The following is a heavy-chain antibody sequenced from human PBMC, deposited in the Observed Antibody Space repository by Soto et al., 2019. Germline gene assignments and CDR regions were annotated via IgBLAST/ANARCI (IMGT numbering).Heavy chain of an antibody. CDR1: GGTFSSYA. CDR2: IIASSGDT. D-gene: IGHD2-8*01. CDR3: ARHAVLDY. J-gene: IGHJ4*02. Sequence: ASVKVSCKASGGTFSSYAISWVRQAPGERLEWVGGIIASSGDTEYSQKLQGRVTITRDTSATTAYMELSSLSSEDTAVYYCARHAVLDYWGQGVQVTVSS. V-gene: IGHV1-3*01.